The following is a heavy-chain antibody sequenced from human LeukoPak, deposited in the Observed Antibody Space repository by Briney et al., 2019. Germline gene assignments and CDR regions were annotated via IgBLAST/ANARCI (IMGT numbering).Heavy chain of an antibody. J-gene: IGHJ4*02. V-gene: IGHV4-31*03. CDR3: VRVRGYDKRFDY. CDR1: GGSISSGGYY. D-gene: IGHD5-12*01. CDR2: IYYSGST. Sequence: SETLSLTCTVSGGSISSGGYYWSWIRQHPGKGLEWIGYIYYSGSTYYNPSLKSRVTISVDTSKNQFSLKLSSVTAADTAVYYCVRVRGYDKRFDYWGQGTLVTVSS.